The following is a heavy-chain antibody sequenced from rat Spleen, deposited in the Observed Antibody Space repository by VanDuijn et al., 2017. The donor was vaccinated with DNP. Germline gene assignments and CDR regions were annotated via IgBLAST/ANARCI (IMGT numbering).Heavy chain of an antibody. CDR1: GFTFSDFD. J-gene: IGHJ2*01. CDR3: VTRGKYGGYDY. D-gene: IGHD1-11*01. Sequence: EVQLVESGGDLVQPGRSLKLSCAASGFTFSDFDVAWVRQAPEKGLEWVATIIYDGSHTFYRDSVQGRFIISRDNAKTTLNLQMDSLRSEDTATYYCVTRGKYGGYDYWGQGVMVTVSS. CDR2: IIYDGSHT. V-gene: IGHV5S10*01.